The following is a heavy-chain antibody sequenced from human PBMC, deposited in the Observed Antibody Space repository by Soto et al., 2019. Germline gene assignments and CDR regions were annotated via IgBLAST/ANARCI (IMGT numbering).Heavy chain of an antibody. J-gene: IGHJ3*02. CDR3: ARVFGIIKIAAAGPYDAFDI. CDR2: INAGNGNT. D-gene: IGHD6-13*01. V-gene: IGHV1-3*01. CDR1: GYTFTSYA. Sequence: ASVKVSCKASGYTFTSYAMHWVRQAPGQRLERMGWINAGNGNTKYSQKFQGRVTITRDTSASTAYMELSSLRSEDTAVYYCARVFGIIKIAAAGPYDAFDIWGQGTMVTVSS.